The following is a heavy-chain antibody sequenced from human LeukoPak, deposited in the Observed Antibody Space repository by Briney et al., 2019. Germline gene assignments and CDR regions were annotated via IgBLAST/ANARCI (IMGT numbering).Heavy chain of an antibody. V-gene: IGHV3-23*01. Sequence: GGSLRPSCAASGFTFSSYGMSWVRQAPGKGLEWVSAISGSGGSTYYADSVKGRFTISRDNSKNTLYLQMNSLRAEDTAVYYCAKDQGYYYGSGSSSYWGQGTLVTVSS. CDR3: AKDQGYYYGSGSSSY. CDR1: GFTFSSYG. J-gene: IGHJ4*02. D-gene: IGHD3-10*01. CDR2: ISGSGGST.